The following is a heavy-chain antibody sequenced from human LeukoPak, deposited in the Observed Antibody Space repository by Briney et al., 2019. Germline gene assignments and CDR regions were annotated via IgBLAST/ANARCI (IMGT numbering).Heavy chain of an antibody. V-gene: IGHV4-39*01. CDR2: ISYSAST. J-gene: IGHJ4*02. D-gene: IGHD3-22*01. CDR1: GGSTSSSSYY. CDR3: ARSVDSLLNFDY. Sequence: PETPSLTCTVSGGSTSSSSYYWGWIRQPPRKGLEWLGSISYSASTYYNPSLKSRVTISVDTSKNQFSLKLSSVTAADTAVYYCARSVDSLLNFDYWGQGTLVTVSS.